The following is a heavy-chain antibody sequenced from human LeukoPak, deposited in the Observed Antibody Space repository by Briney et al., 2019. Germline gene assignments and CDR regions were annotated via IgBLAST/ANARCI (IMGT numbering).Heavy chain of an antibody. CDR1: GGSISSYY. Sequence: SETLSLTCTVSGGSISSYYWSWIRQPPGKGLEWIGYIYYSGSTNYNPSLKSRVTISVDTSKNQFSLKLSSVTAADTAVYYCASYDSSGYYLDYWGQGTLVTVSS. CDR2: IYYSGST. D-gene: IGHD3-22*01. CDR3: ASYDSSGYYLDY. V-gene: IGHV4-59*01. J-gene: IGHJ4*02.